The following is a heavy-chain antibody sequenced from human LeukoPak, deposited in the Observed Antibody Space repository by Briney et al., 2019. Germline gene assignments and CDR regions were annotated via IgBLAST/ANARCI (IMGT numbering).Heavy chain of an antibody. CDR1: GYTFSSYS. Sequence: GASVKVSCKASGYTFSSYSINWVRQAPGQGLEWMGWISAYNGNTNYAQKLQGRVTMTTDTSTSTAYMELRSLRSDDTAGYYCARGVASAYYYVSDYLGQGTLFNVSS. V-gene: IGHV1-18*01. D-gene: IGHD3-22*01. CDR3: ARGVASAYYYVSDY. J-gene: IGHJ4*02. CDR2: ISAYNGNT.